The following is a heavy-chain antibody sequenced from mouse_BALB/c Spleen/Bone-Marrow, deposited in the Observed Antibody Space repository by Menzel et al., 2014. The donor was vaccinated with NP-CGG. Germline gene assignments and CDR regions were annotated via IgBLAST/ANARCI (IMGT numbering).Heavy chain of an antibody. CDR3: ARPPYYYGSSYYWYFDV. CDR1: GYTFTDYH. J-gene: IGHJ1*01. V-gene: IGHV1-84*02. CDR2: IYPGGGNT. D-gene: IGHD1-1*01. Sequence: VQLQQSGPELVKPGASVKISCKASGYTFTDYHINWVKQKPGQGLEWIGWIYPGGGNTKYNEKFKGKATLTVDTSSSTAYMQLSSLTSEDTAVYFCARPPYYYGSSYYWYFDVWGAGTTVTVSS.